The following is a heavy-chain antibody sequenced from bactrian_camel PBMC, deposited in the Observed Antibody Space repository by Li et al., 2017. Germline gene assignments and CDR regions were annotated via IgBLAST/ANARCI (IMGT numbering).Heavy chain of an antibody. CDR2: ITTDGTT. J-gene: IGHJ6*01. Sequence: HVQLVESGGGSVQAGGSLNLSCAASGYTYTAISMAWFRQAPGKEREGVATITTDGTTSYAESVKGRFTISRDNAKYTLYLQMNGLKEADTAMYYCAAQIWLSREYCLERQERDFDNWGRGTQVTVS. CDR1: GYTYTAIS. CDR3: AAQIWLSREYCLERQERDFDN. D-gene: IGHD1*01. V-gene: IGHV3S53*01.